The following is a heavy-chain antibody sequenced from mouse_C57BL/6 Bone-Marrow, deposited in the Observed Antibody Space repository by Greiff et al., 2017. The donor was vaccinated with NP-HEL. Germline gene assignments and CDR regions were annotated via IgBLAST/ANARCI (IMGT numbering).Heavy chain of an antibody. Sequence: VQLQQSGPELVKPGASVKISCKASGYSFTDYNMNRVKQSNGKSLEWLGVLTPPYCPTSYTQKFPVKAPLTVDQSSSTAYMQLNSLTSEDSAVYYCARSDGGSLDYWGQGTTLTVSS. CDR2: LTPPYCPT. CDR1: GYSFTDYN. V-gene: IGHV1-39*01. J-gene: IGHJ2*01. CDR3: ARSDGGSLDY. D-gene: IGHD1-1*01.